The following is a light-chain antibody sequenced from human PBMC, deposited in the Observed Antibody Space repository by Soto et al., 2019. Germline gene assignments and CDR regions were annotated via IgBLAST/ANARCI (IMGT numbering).Light chain of an antibody. J-gene: IGKJ4*01. V-gene: IGKV3-20*01. CDR2: GAS. Sequence: EVVLTQSPGTLSLSPGDRATLSCTASQSVSSNSLAWYQQIPGQPPRLLIYGASRRATGVPDRFTGSGSETHFTLTITRLEPEDVAVFYCQHSGRSPPLTFGGGTKVEIK. CDR1: QSVSSNS. CDR3: QHSGRSPPLT.